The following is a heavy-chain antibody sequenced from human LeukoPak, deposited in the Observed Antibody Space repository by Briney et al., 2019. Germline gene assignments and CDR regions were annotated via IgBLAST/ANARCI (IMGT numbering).Heavy chain of an antibody. Sequence: ASVKVSCKASGYTFTSYYIHWVRQAPGQGLEWMGIINPSGGSTSYAQKFQGKVTMTRDTSTSTLYMELSSLTSEDTAVYYCARAFYFDSGISQPRLTPDYWGQGTLVTVSS. J-gene: IGHJ4*02. CDR1: GYTFTSYY. V-gene: IGHV1-46*01. CDR2: INPSGGST. D-gene: IGHD3-10*01. CDR3: ARAFYFDSGISQPRLTPDY.